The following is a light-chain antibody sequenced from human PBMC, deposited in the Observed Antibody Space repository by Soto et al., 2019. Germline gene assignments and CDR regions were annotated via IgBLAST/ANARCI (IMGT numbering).Light chain of an antibody. J-gene: IGKJ1*01. CDR1: QSIGRW. CDR2: DAS. CDR3: QQYSNYWT. V-gene: IGKV1-5*01. Sequence: DIQMTQSPSTLSASVGDRVTIACRASQSIGRWLAWYQQNPGKAPKLLIHDASSLQSGVPSRFSGSGSGTEFTLTISGLQPEDFTTYYCQQYSNYWTFGQWTKVEMK.